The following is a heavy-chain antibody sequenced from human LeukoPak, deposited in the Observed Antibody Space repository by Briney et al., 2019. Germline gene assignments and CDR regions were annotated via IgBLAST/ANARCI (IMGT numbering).Heavy chain of an antibody. V-gene: IGHV3-21*01. Sequence: PGGSLRLSCAASGFTFSSYSMNWVRQAPGKGLEWVSSISSSSSYIYYADSVKGRFTISRDNSKNTLYLQMNSLSTEDTAIYYCARARYGDYSIDSWGQGTLVIVSS. D-gene: IGHD4-17*01. CDR3: ARARYGDYSIDS. J-gene: IGHJ4*02. CDR2: ISSSSSYI. CDR1: GFTFSSYS.